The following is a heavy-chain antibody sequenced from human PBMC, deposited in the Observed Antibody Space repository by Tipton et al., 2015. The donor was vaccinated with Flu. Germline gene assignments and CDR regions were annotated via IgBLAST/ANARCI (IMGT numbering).Heavy chain of an antibody. CDR3: ARMGEAFDI. CDR2: IYTSGST. Sequence: TLSLTCTVSGGSISSGSYYWSWIRQPAGKGLEWIGRIYTSGSTNYNPSLKSRVTISVDTSKNQFSLKLSSVTAADTAVYYCARMGEAFDIWGQGTMVTVSS. J-gene: IGHJ3*02. CDR1: GGSISSGSYY. V-gene: IGHV4-61*02. D-gene: IGHD3-16*01.